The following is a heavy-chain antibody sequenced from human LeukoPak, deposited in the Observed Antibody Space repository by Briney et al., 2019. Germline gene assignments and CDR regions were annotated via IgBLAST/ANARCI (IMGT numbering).Heavy chain of an antibody. CDR2: IYTSGST. Sequence: SETLSLTCIVSGGSISSYYWSWIRQPPGKGLEWIGYIYTSGSTNYNPSLKSRVTMSVDTSKNQFSLKLSSVTAADTAVYYCARGLVVPAARPPGIAAAGSRWFDPWGQGTLVTVSS. D-gene: IGHD6-13*01. CDR1: GGSISSYY. CDR3: ARGLVVPAARPPGIAAAGSRWFDP. V-gene: IGHV4-4*08. J-gene: IGHJ5*02.